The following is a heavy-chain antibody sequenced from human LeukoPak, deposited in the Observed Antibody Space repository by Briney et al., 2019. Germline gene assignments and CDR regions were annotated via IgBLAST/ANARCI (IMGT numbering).Heavy chain of an antibody. J-gene: IGHJ6*03. CDR3: ARDHSPRIAAAGIPAGYYYYYYMDV. CDR1: EGTFSSYA. D-gene: IGHD6-13*01. CDR2: IIPIFGTA. V-gene: IGHV1-69*05. Sequence: ASVKVSCKASEGTFSSYAISWVRQAPGQGLEWMGGIIPIFGTANYAQKFQGRVTITTDESTSTAYMELSSLRSEDTAVYYCARDHSPRIAAAGIPAGYYYYYYMDVWGKGTTVTVSS.